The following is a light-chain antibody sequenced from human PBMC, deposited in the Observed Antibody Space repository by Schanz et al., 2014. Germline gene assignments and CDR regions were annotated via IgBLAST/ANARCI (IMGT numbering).Light chain of an antibody. Sequence: SYELTQPPSVSVAPGQTAMMTCGGNNIGSKSVHWYQQKPGQAPVLVVYDDSDRPSGIPERFSGSNSGNTATLTISRVEAGDEADYYCHLWDATNDHLFGGGTKLTVL. CDR3: HLWDATNDHL. V-gene: IGLV3-21*02. CDR1: NIGSKS. J-gene: IGLJ2*01. CDR2: DDS.